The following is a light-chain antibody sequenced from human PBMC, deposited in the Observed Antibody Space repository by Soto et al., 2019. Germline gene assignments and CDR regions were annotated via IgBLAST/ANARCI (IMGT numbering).Light chain of an antibody. V-gene: IGLV2-14*01. Sequence: QAVVTPPASVSGSPGQSITISCTGTSSDVGAYTYVSWYQHHPAKAPKLIIYDVTNRPSGVSNRFSGSKSGNTASLTISGLQAEDEADYYCTSYTSSTTLAFGGGTKVTVL. CDR3: TSYTSSTTLA. CDR2: DVT. CDR1: SSDVGAYTY. J-gene: IGLJ2*01.